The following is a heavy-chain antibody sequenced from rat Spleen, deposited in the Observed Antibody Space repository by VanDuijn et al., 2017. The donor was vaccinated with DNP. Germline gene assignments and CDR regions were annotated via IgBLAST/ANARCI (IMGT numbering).Heavy chain of an antibody. CDR1: GFTFSDYY. J-gene: IGHJ2*01. CDR3: ARPNYYAGSYPHY. Sequence: EVQLVESGGGLVQPGRSLKLSCAAAGFTFSDYYMAWVRPAPTKGLELVAYIRYDGAYTYSGDSVRGRFTISRDNAKSTLYLQMNSLRSEDMATYYCARPNYYAGSYPHYWGQGVMVTVSS. V-gene: IGHV5-22*01. D-gene: IGHD1-12*02. CDR2: IRYDGAYT.